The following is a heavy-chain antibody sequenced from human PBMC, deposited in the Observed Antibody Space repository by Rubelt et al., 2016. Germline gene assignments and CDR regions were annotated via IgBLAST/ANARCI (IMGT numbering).Heavy chain of an antibody. CDR1: GYTFTSYG. D-gene: IGHD6-6*01. Sequence: QVQLVQSGAEVKKPGASVKVSCKASGYTFTSYGISWVRQAPGQGLEWMGWISAYNGNTNYAQKAQGRGSRTLDTSTSTAYRELRSLRSDDTAVYYCARDRIRIAARQGWYFDLWGRGTLVTVSS. J-gene: IGHJ2*01. CDR3: ARDRIRIAARQGWYFDL. V-gene: IGHV1-18*01. CDR2: ISAYNGNT.